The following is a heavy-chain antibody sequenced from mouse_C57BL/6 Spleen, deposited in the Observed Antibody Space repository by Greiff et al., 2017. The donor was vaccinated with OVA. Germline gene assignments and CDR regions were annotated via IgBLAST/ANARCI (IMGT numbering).Heavy chain of an antibody. Sequence: QVQLQQPGAELVKPGASVKLSCKASGYTFTSYWMQWVKQRPGQGLEWIGEVDPSDSYTNYNQKFKGKATLTVDTSSSTAYMQLSSLTSEDSAVYYCASRDGYYNAMDYWGQGTSVTVSS. CDR1: GYTFTSYW. J-gene: IGHJ4*01. CDR3: ASRDGYYNAMDY. CDR2: VDPSDSYT. D-gene: IGHD2-3*01. V-gene: IGHV1-50*01.